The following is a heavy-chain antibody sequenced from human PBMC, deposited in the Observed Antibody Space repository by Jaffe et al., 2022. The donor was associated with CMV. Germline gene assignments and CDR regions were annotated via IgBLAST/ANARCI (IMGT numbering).Heavy chain of an antibody. J-gene: IGHJ4*02. D-gene: IGHD3-9*01. V-gene: IGHV4-39*01. CDR3: ARLARNPKFDWLLPPIDY. Sequence: QLQLQESGPGLVKPSETLSLTCTVSGGSISSSSYYWGWIRQPPGKGLEWIGSIYYSGSTYYNPSLKSRVTISVDTSKNQFSLKLSSVTAADTAVYYCARLARNPKFDWLLPPIDYWGQGTLVTVSS. CDR1: GGSISSSSYY. CDR2: IYYSGST.